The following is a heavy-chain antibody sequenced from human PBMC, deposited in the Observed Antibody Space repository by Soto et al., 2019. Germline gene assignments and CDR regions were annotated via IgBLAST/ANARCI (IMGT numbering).Heavy chain of an antibody. CDR2: IWYDGSNK. J-gene: IGHJ5*02. Sequence: QVQLVESGGGVVQPGRSLRLSCAASGFTFSSYGMHWVRQAPGKGLEWVAVIWYDGSNKYYADSVKGRFTISIENSKNKMYLQMNSLRAEDTAVYYCASDKAMVRGGAGLFDPWGQGTLVTVSS. CDR1: GFTFSSYG. V-gene: IGHV3-33*01. D-gene: IGHD3-10*01. CDR3: ASDKAMVRGGAGLFDP.